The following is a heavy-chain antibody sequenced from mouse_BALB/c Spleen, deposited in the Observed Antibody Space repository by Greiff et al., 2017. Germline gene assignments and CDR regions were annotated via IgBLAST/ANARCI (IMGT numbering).Heavy chain of an antibody. CDR3: ARGGYYRYLYWYFDV. V-gene: IGHV1-14*01. CDR2: INPYNDGT. D-gene: IGHD2-14*01. J-gene: IGHJ1*01. Sequence: EVQLHQSGPELVKPGASVKMSCKASGYTFTSYVMHWVKQKPGQGLEWIGYINPYNDGTKYNEKFKGKATLTSDKSSSTAYMELSSLTSEDSAVYYGARGGYYRYLYWYFDVWGAGTTVTVSA. CDR1: GYTFTSYV.